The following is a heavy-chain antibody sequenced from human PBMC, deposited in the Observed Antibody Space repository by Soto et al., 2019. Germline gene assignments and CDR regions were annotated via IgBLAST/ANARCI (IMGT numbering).Heavy chain of an antibody. Sequence: QVQLQESGPGLVKPSETLSLTCTVSVSGGSVSTGVHYWSWIRQPPGKGLEWIGYIYYSGSTNYNPSLTSRVTISVDTSKNQFSLKLISVTAADTAVYYCARGYYTSWYWFDRWGRGTLVTVSS. J-gene: IGHJ2*01. CDR1: GGSVSTGVHY. V-gene: IGHV4-61*08. CDR3: ARGYYTSWYWFDR. CDR2: IYYSGST. D-gene: IGHD6-13*01.